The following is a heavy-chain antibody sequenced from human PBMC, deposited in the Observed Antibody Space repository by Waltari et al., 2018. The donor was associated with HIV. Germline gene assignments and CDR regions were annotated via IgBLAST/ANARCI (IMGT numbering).Heavy chain of an antibody. J-gene: IGHJ4*02. CDR1: GLTFSRYN. D-gene: IGHD2-15*01. CDR2: ISFSSDYI. Sequence: EVQLVDSGGGLVKPGGSQRLSYSVSGLTFSRYNMAWVRQARGKGLESVSSISFSSDYIYYADSVKGRFTISRDNAKNSLFLQMNSLRDEDTAVYYCARFGPGSGNFFFDYWGQGTLVTVSS. CDR3: ARFGPGSGNFFFDY. V-gene: IGHV3-21*01.